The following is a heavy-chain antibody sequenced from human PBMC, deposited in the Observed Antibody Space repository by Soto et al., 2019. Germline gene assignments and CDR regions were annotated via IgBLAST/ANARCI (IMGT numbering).Heavy chain of an antibody. V-gene: IGHV1-69*13. CDR2: TIPILGTA. CDR1: GGTLSSFA. CDR3: ARGNALDI. Sequence: SVKVSCKASGGTLSSFAINWVRQAPGQGPEWMGGTIPILGTANDAQKFQGRVTIIADETTNTASLELTSLRSEDTAVYYCARGNALDIWGQGTTVTVSS. J-gene: IGHJ6*02.